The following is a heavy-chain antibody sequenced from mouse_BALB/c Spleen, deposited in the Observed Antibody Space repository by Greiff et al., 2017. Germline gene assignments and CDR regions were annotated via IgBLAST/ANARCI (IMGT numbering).Heavy chain of an antibody. CDR2: ISYSGST. D-gene: IGHD2-3*01. J-gene: IGHJ3*01. V-gene: IGHV3-2*02. CDR1: GYSITSDYA. Sequence: VQLKQSGPGLVKPSQSLSLTCTVTGYSITSDYAWNWIRQFPGNKLEWMGYISYSGSTSYNPSLKSRISITRDTSKNQFFLQLNSVTTEDTATYYCARSGWDWFAYWGQGTLVTVSA. CDR3: ARSGWDWFAY.